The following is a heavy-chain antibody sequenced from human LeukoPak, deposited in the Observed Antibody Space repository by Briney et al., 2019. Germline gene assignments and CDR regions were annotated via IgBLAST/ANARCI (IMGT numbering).Heavy chain of an antibody. CDR2: ISSGVDT. CDR1: GFTFSTYA. CDR3: AKGVGGYYFDY. V-gene: IGHV3-23*01. J-gene: IGHJ4*02. Sequence: GGSLRLSCAASGFTFSTYAMSWVRQAPGKGLEWISIISSGVDTYYADSVKGRFTISRDNSKNTLDLQMSSLRAEDTAVYYCAKGVGGYYFDYWGQGTLVTVSS. D-gene: IGHD2-15*01.